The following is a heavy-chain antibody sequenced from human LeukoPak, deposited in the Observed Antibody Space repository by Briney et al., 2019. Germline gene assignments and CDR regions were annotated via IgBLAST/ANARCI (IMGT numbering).Heavy chain of an antibody. V-gene: IGHV4-59*08. CDR3: AIPNLGY. J-gene: IGHJ4*02. Sequence: PSETLSLTCTVSGGSISSYYWSWIRQPPGKGLDWSGYNYYSGGTNYFPSLKSRVTMSVDTSKNQFSLKLSSVTAADTAGYYCAIPNLGYWGEGTLVTVSS. CDR2: NYYSGGT. CDR1: GGSISSYY.